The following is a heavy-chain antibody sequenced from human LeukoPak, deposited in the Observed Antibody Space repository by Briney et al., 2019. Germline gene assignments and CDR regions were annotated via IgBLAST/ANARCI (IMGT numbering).Heavy chain of an antibody. CDR2: ISGSDGST. CDR1: GFTFSSYA. J-gene: IGHJ4*02. V-gene: IGHV3-23*01. D-gene: IGHD6-19*01. Sequence: PGGSLRLSCAASGFTFSSYAMSWVRQAPGKGLEWVSAISGSDGSTYYADSVKGRFTISRDNSKNTLYLQMNSLRAEDTAVYYCARNTYSSGWYVLFYWGQGTLVTVSS. CDR3: ARNTYSSGWYVLFY.